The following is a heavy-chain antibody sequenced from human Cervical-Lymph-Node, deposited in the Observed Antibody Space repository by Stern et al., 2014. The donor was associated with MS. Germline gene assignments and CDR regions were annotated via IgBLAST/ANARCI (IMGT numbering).Heavy chain of an antibody. CDR3: AHRDDWQLDFAY. D-gene: IGHD6-6*01. CDR1: GFSLTTNGVA. J-gene: IGHJ4*02. V-gene: IGHV2-5*02. Sequence: QVPLRESGPTLVIPTQTLTLTCTFSGFSLTTNGVAVGWIRQPPGNALEWLALIYWDDDTRYSPSLKSRLTITKDTSKNQVLLTMTNVEPVDTATYYCAHRDDWQLDFAYWGQGILVTVS. CDR2: IYWDDDT.